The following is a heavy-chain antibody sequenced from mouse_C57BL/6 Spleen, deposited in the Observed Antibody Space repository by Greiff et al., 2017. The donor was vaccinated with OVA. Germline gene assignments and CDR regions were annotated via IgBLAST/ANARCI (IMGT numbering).Heavy chain of an antibody. V-gene: IGHV1-69*01. J-gene: IGHJ3*01. D-gene: IGHD2-3*01. CDR1: GYTFTSYW. Sequence: QVQLQQPGAELVMPGASVKLSCKASGYTFTSYWMHWVKQRPGQGLEWIGEIDPSDSYTNYNQKFKGKSTLTVGKSSSTAYMQLSSLTSEDSAVYDGARGEKGYCAWFAYWGQGTLVTVSA. CDR3: ARGEKGYCAWFAY. CDR2: IDPSDSYT.